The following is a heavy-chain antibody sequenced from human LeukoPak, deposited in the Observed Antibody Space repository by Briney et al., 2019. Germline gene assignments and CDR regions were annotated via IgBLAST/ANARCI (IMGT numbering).Heavy chain of an antibody. Sequence: PSETLSLTCTVSGYSISSGYYWGWIRQPPGKGLEWIGSIYHSGSTYYNPSLKSRVTISVDTSKNQFSLKLSSVTAADTAVYYCARQGYSGYDFDYWGQGTLVTVSS. D-gene: IGHD5-12*01. CDR2: IYHSGST. CDR3: ARQGYSGYDFDY. V-gene: IGHV4-38-2*02. CDR1: GYSISSGYY. J-gene: IGHJ4*02.